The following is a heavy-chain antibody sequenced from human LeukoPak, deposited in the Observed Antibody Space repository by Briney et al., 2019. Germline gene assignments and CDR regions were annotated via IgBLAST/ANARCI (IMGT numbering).Heavy chain of an antibody. CDR1: VGSMSRGDYY. J-gene: IGHJ3*02. CDR2: IYYSWIT. Sequence: SHTLSLMCTLSVGSMSRGDYYWTWIRQPPGKGLGWIGYIYYSWITYYNPSLKSRVTISVDTTKNQFPLKLSSVTAADTAVYYCARDAMVRGVINDDAFDIWGQGTMVTVSS. V-gene: IGHV4-30-4*01. D-gene: IGHD3-10*01. CDR3: ARDAMVRGVINDDAFDI.